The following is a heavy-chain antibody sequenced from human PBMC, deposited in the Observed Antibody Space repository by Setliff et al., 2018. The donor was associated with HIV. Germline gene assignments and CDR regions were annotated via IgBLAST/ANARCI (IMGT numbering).Heavy chain of an antibody. J-gene: IGHJ4*01. CDR3: ARGAPYCNHGICHLFDY. Sequence: SETLSLTCAVYGGSFSGYYWGWIRQPPGQGLEWIGYIYYSGSTNYNPSLKSRVTISVDTSKNQVSLNLSSVTAADTAVYYCARGAPYCNHGICHLFDYWGHGNLVTVSS. CDR1: GGSFSGYY. V-gene: IGHV4-34*01. CDR2: IYYSGST. D-gene: IGHD2-8*01.